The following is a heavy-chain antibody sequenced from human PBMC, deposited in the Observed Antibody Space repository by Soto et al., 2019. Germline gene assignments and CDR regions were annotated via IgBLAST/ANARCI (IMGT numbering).Heavy chain of an antibody. D-gene: IGHD5-18*01. CDR2: ISGSGSST. CDR1: GFTFSSYA. Sequence: EVQLLESGGGLVQPGESLRLSCAASGFTFSSYATSWVRQAPGKGLEWVSGISGSGSSTYYADSVKGRFTISRDNSMNTLYLQMDSLRAEDTAIFYWAKSAGYSYGNYFDYWGQGTLVTVSS. J-gene: IGHJ4*02. CDR3: AKSAGYSYGNYFDY. V-gene: IGHV3-23*01.